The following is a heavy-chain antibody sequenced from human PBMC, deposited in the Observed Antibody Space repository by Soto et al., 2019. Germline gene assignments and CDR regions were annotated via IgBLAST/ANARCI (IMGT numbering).Heavy chain of an antibody. J-gene: IGHJ5*02. CDR2: IAGKNETYVT. CDR1: GFSFSGSA. CDR3: SKYSGSPTTPAA. V-gene: IGHV3-73*02. D-gene: IGHD1-26*01. Sequence: EVQLVESGGGLVQPGGSLKLSCAASGFSFSGSAIHWVRQASGRGLEWVSRIAGKNETYVTTYAASVQGRFSLSRDDSKNTAYQIMNSLKTEDTAIYYCSKYSGSPTTPAASGQGTLVTVSS.